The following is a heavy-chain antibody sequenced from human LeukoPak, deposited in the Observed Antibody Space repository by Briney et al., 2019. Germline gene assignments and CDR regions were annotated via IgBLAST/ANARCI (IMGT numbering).Heavy chain of an antibody. Sequence: GGSLRLSCAASGFTFSGSAMHWVRQASGKGLEWVGRIRSKANSYATAYAASVKGRFTISRDDSKNTAYLQMNSLKTEDTAVYYCTRDLSGRWGSLPDYWGQGTLVTVSS. V-gene: IGHV3-73*01. CDR1: GFTFSGSA. D-gene: IGHD3-16*01. CDR2: IRSKANSYAT. J-gene: IGHJ4*02. CDR3: TRDLSGRWGSLPDY.